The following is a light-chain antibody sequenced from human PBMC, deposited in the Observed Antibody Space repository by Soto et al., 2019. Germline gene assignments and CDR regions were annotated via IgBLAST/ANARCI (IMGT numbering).Light chain of an antibody. Sequence: EIVMTQSPSSLSVSPGESVTLSCRASQSVASNLAWYQQTPGQAPRLLIYGTSTRATGVPDRFSGSGSGTDFTLTISSLQAADFAVYHCQHYNNWPITFGQGTRLEIK. CDR2: GTS. CDR1: QSVASN. CDR3: QHYNNWPIT. J-gene: IGKJ5*01. V-gene: IGKV3-15*01.